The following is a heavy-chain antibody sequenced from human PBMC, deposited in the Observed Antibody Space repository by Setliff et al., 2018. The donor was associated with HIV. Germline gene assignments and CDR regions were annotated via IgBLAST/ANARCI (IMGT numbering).Heavy chain of an antibody. CDR1: GGSIRSYY. CDR2: VFYNGDT. V-gene: IGHV4-59*01. CDR3: ARDVGGFTVFAVPRGGFDP. Sequence: PSETLSLTCTVSGGSIRSYYWSWIRQSPGKGLEWIGYVFYNGDTAYNPSLKSRLTISVDTSKSQFSLKLSSVTAADTAVYFCARDVGGFTVFAVPRGGFDPWGQGTLVTVS. J-gene: IGHJ5*02. D-gene: IGHD3-3*01.